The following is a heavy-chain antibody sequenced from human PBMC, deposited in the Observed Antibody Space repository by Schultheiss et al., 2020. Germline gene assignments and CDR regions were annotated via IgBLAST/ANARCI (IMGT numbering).Heavy chain of an antibody. V-gene: IGHV3-53*01. CDR2: IYFGGDT. CDR3: VREDDSDDEG. D-gene: IGHD4-17*01. CDR1: AFTVSTKS. J-gene: IGHJ4*02. Sequence: GGSLRLSCVLSAFTVSTKSMTWVRQAPGKGLEWVSVIYFGGDTYYADSVKGRFTFSRDSSKNTLYLQMNSLRVEDTAVYYCVREDDSDDEGWGQGTLVTVSS.